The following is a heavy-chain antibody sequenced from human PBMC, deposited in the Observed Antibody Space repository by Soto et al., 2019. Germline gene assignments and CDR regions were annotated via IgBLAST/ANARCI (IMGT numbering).Heavy chain of an antibody. Sequence: EAQLVESGGGLVQPGGSLRLSCAASGFTFSNYAMNWVRQAPGKGLEWVAYITSRGPTIYYADSVKGRFNISRDNAKTSLYLQMNNLRAEDTAIYYRARDSLRNGYKNAWGQGTLVTVSS. J-gene: IGHJ5*02. CDR1: GFTFSNYA. CDR2: ITSRGPTI. D-gene: IGHD5-12*01. CDR3: ARDSLRNGYKNA. V-gene: IGHV3-48*03.